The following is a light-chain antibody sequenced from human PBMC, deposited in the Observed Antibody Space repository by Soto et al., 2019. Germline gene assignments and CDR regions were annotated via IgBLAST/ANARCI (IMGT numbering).Light chain of an antibody. CDR3: SSYTTVFTYV. Sequence: QSALTQPASVSGSPGQSITVSCTGTSSDVGLYDYVSWFQQHPGKSPKLIIYEVSHRPSGVSSRFSGSKSGNTASLTISGLQTEDEANYYCSSYTTVFTYVFGTGTKVT. CDR2: EVS. J-gene: IGLJ1*01. CDR1: SSDVGLYDY. V-gene: IGLV2-14*01.